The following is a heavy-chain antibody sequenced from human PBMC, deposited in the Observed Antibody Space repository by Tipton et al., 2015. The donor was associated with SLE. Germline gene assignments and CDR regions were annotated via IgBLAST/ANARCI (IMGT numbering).Heavy chain of an antibody. V-gene: IGHV3-30*04. CDR2: ISSGGTAK. Sequence: SGFTFSTSVMHWVRQAPGKGLEWVAGISSGGTAKHYAESVKGRFTISRDDSKDTLYVQMDSLTPEDTAIYYCAREGYSSGQSPAFDYWGQGTLVTVSS. J-gene: IGHJ4*02. D-gene: IGHD2-15*01. CDR1: GFTFSTSV. CDR3: AREGYSSGQSPAFDY.